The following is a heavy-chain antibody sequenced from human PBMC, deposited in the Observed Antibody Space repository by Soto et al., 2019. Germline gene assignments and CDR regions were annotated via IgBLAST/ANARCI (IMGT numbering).Heavy chain of an antibody. CDR1: GFSLANFP. V-gene: IGHV3-48*02. CDR2: ISPRGDNI. CDR3: AKGPHPNTGWPYYFDS. D-gene: IGHD6-19*01. J-gene: IGHJ4*02. Sequence: PGGSLRLSCVGSGFSLANFPMNLVRQPPGKGLECISYISPRGDNIYYTESVKGRLTISRDNARNSLYLQMNSLRDEDAALYYCAKGPHPNTGWPYYFDSWGQGVPVTVSS.